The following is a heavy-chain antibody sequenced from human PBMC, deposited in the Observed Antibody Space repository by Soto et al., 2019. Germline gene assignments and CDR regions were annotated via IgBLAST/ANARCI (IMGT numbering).Heavy chain of an antibody. J-gene: IGHJ6*02. CDR1: GGTFSSYA. Sequence: QVQLVQSGAEVKKPGSSVKVSCKASGGTFSSYAISWVRQAPRQGLEWMGGIIPIFGTANYAQKFQGRVTITADESTSTAYMELSSLRSEDTAVYYCARDEDVGLMVSSYYYGMDVWGQGTTVTVSS. D-gene: IGHD2-8*01. V-gene: IGHV1-69*01. CDR3: ARDEDVGLMVSSYYYGMDV. CDR2: IIPIFGTA.